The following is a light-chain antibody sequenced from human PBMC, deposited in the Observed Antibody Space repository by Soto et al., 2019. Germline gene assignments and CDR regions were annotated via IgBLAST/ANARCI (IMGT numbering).Light chain of an antibody. CDR1: QGVTTN. J-gene: IGKJ5*01. CDR3: QQYNNWPST. CDR2: DVS. V-gene: IGKV3-15*01. Sequence: ETVMTQSPGTLSVSPGERATLSCRAGQGVTTNFAWYQQKSGQAPRLLIYDVSIRATGVPARFSGTGSETDFTLTISGLQSEDSAVYFCQQYNNWPSTFGQGTKLDIK.